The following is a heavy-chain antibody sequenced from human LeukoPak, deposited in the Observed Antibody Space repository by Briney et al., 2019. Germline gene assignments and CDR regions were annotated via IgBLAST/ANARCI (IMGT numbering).Heavy chain of an antibody. Sequence: SETLSLTCTVSGGSFSSYYWSWIRQPPGKGLEWIGYIYYSGSTNYNPSLKSRVTISVDTSKNQFSLKLSSVTAADTAVYYCARTGYYYDSSGYYYFDYWGQGTLVTVSS. CDR2: IYYSGST. V-gene: IGHV4-59*01. CDR1: GGSFSSYY. CDR3: ARTGYYYDSSGYYYFDY. D-gene: IGHD3-22*01. J-gene: IGHJ4*02.